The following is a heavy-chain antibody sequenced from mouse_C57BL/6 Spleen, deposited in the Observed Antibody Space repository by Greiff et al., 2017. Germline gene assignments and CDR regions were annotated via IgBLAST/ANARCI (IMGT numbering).Heavy chain of an antibody. CDR2: INPNNGGT. CDR3: ARWGDDYPDCFDY. CDR1: GYTFTDYN. D-gene: IGHD2-4*01. J-gene: IGHJ3*01. V-gene: IGHV1-22*01. Sequence: EVQLQQSGPELVKPGASVKMSCKASGYTFTDYNMHWVKQSHGKSLEWIGYINPNNGGTSYNQKFKGKATLTVTKSSSTAYMELRSLTSEDSAVYYCARWGDDYPDCFDYWGQGTMLTVSA.